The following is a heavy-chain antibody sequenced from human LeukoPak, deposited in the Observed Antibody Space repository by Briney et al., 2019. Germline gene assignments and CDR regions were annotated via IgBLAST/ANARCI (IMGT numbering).Heavy chain of an antibody. V-gene: IGHV7-4-1*02. CDR1: GYTFTGYA. CDR2: ISTNTGNP. Sequence: GASVKVSCKASGYTFTGYAMNWVRQAPGQGLEWMGWISTNTGNPTYAQGFTGRFVFSLDTSVSTAYLQISGLKAEDTAVYYCARGLSDYYYDSSGYPLWGQGTLVTVSS. J-gene: IGHJ4*02. CDR3: ARGLSDYYYDSSGYPL. D-gene: IGHD3-22*01.